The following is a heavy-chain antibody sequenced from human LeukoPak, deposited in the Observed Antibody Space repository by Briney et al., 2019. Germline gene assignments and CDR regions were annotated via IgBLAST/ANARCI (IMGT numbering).Heavy chain of an antibody. V-gene: IGHV3-64D*09. CDR2: ISTNGDNT. CDR3: YSSAWYGAFDV. J-gene: IGHJ3*01. D-gene: IGHD6-19*01. CDR1: GLTFSSYT. Sequence: GGSLRLSCSASGLTFSSYTMHWVRQAPGKGLEYVSTISTNGDNTYYADSVKGRFTISRDDAKHTLYLQMSSLRIEDTAVYYCYSSAWYGAFDVWGQGTMVTVSS.